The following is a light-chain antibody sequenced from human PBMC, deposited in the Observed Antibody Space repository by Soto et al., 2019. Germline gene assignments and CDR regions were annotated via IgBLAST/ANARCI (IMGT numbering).Light chain of an antibody. V-gene: IGKV3-11*01. Sequence: EIVLTQSPATLSLSPGERATLSCRASQSVSSYLAWYQQKPGQAPRLLIYDASNRATGIPARFSGSGSGTDFTPTISSLEPEDFAVYYCQQRSNWPRLTFGRGTKVEIK. CDR2: DAS. J-gene: IGKJ4*01. CDR3: QQRSNWPRLT. CDR1: QSVSSY.